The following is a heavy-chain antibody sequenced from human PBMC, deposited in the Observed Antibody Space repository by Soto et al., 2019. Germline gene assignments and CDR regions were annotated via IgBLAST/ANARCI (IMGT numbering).Heavy chain of an antibody. V-gene: IGHV4-34*01. D-gene: IGHD4-4*01. CDR2: INHSGST. CDR1: GGSFSGYY. CDR3: ARHNYSHAFDI. Sequence: SETLSLTCAVYGGSFSGYYWSWIRQPPGKGLEWIGEINHSGSTNYNPSLKSRVTIAVDTSKNQFSLKLSSVTAPDTAVYYCARHNYSHAFDIWGQGTMVTVSS. J-gene: IGHJ3*02.